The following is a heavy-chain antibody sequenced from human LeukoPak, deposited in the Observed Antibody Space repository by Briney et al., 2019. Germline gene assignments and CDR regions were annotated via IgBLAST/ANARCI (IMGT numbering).Heavy chain of an antibody. CDR2: ISGSGGST. Sequence: GGSLRLSCAASGFTFISYAMSWVRQAPGKGLEWVSAISGSGGSTYYADSVKGRFTISRDNSKNTLYLQMNSLRAEDTAVYYCAKGAYCSTTSCRTGVGWFDPWGQGTLVTVSS. D-gene: IGHD2-2*01. V-gene: IGHV3-23*01. J-gene: IGHJ5*02. CDR1: GFTFISYA. CDR3: AKGAYCSTTSCRTGVGWFDP.